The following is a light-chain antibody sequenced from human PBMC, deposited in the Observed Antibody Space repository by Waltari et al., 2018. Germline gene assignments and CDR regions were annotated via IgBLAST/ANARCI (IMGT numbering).Light chain of an antibody. J-gene: IGKJ1*01. V-gene: IGKV3-11*01. CDR2: DAS. CDR3: QQRSNWPPWT. Sequence: EIVLTQSPATLSLSPGARATLSCSASQSVSSYLAWYQQKPGQAPRLLIYDASNRATGIPARFSGSGSGTDFTLTISSLEPEDFAVYYCQQRSNWPPWTFGQGTKVEIK. CDR1: QSVSSY.